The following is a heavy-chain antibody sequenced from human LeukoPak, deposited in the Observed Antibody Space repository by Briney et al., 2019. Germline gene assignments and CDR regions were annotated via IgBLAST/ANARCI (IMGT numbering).Heavy chain of an antibody. J-gene: IGHJ4*02. D-gene: IGHD6-6*01. V-gene: IGHV3-30*02. CDR2: IRYDGSNK. CDR3: AKDDGIAARLFSTTHFDY. Sequence: GGSLRLSCAASGFTFSSYGMHWVRQAPGKGLEWVALIRYDGSNKYYADSVKGRFTISRDNSKNTLYLQMNSLRAEDTAVYYCAKDDGIAARLFSTTHFDYWGQGTLVTVSS. CDR1: GFTFSSYG.